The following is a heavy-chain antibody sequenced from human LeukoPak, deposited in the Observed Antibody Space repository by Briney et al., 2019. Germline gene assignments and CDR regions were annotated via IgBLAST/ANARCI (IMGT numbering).Heavy chain of an antibody. Sequence: ASVKVSCKASGGTFSSFAISWVRQAPGQGLEWMGGIIPIFGTANYAQKFQGRVTITTDESTSTAYMELSSLRSEDTAVYYCARSGPPSIAAARYFDYWGQGTLVTVSS. CDR1: GGTFSSFA. D-gene: IGHD6-13*01. CDR3: ARSGPPSIAAARYFDY. CDR2: IIPIFGTA. V-gene: IGHV1-69*05. J-gene: IGHJ4*02.